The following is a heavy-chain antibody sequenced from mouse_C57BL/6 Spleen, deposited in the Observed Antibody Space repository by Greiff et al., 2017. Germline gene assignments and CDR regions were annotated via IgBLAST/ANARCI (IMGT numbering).Heavy chain of an antibody. J-gene: IGHJ2*01. CDR1: GFTFSSYA. V-gene: IGHV5-4*03. Sequence: EVMLVESGGGLVKPGGSLKLPCAASGFTFSSYAMSWVRQTPEKRLEWVATISDGGSYTYYPDNVKGRFTISRDNAKNNLYLQMSHLKSEDTAMYYCALITTVVAPFDYWGQGTTLTVSS. CDR2: ISDGGSYT. D-gene: IGHD1-1*01. CDR3: ALITTVVAPFDY.